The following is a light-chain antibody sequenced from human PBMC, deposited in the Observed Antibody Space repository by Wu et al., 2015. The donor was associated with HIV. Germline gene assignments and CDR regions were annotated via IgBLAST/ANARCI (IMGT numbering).Light chain of an antibody. V-gene: IGKV3-15*01. CDR3: QQYNNWPALFT. CDR2: GAS. J-gene: IGKJ3*01. Sequence: EIVMTQSPATLSVSPGERATLSCRASQSVSSYLAWYQQKPGQAPRLLIYGASTRATGIPARFSGSGSGTEFTLTISSLQSEDFAVYYCQQYNNWPALFTFGPGTKVDIK. CDR1: QSVSSY.